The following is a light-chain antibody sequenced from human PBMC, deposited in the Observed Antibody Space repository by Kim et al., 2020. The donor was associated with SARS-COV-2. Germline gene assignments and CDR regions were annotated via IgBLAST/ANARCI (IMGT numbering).Light chain of an antibody. CDR2: YDS. J-gene: IGLJ2*01. CDR1: NIGSKS. CDR3: QVWDSSSDHVV. V-gene: IGLV3-21*04. Sequence: APGKTARIPCGGNNIGSKSVHWNQRKTGPGPVLVIYYDSGRPSGIPERFSGSNSGNTATLTISRVEAGDEADYYCQVWDSSSDHVVFGGGTQLTVL.